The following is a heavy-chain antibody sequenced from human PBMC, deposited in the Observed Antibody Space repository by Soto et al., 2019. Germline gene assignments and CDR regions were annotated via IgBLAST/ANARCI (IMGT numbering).Heavy chain of an antibody. CDR1: GGSISSYY. V-gene: IGHV4-59*01. Sequence: PSETLSLTCTVSGGSISSYYWGWIRQPPGKGLEWIGYIYYSGSTNYNPSLKSRVTISVDTSKNQFSLKLSSVTAADTAVYYCARDPGIKSSGSYQHYYYYYGMDVWGQGTTVTVSS. J-gene: IGHJ6*02. CDR3: ARDPGIKSSGSYQHYYYYYGMDV. CDR2: IYYSGST. D-gene: IGHD3-10*01.